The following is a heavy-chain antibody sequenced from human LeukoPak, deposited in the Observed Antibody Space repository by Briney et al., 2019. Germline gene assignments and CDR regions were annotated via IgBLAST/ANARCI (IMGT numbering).Heavy chain of an antibody. V-gene: IGHV3-30*02. CDR3: ARDPESPITMIRGRFDP. J-gene: IGHJ5*02. CDR2: IRYDGSNK. CDR1: GFTFSSYG. Sequence: GSLRLSCAASGFTFSSYGMHWVRQAPGKGLEWVAFIRYDGSNKYYADSVKGRFTISRDNSKNTLYLQMNSLRAEDTAVYYCARDPESPITMIRGRFDPWGQGTLVTVSS. D-gene: IGHD3-10*01.